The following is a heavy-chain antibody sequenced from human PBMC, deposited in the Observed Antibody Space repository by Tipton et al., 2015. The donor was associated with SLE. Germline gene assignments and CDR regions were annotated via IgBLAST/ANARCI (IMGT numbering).Heavy chain of an antibody. D-gene: IGHD6-19*01. Sequence: TLSLTCTVFGGSISSYYWSWIRQPAGKGLEWIGRLDPSGGTNYNPSLKSRVTMSVDTSKKQFSLKLTSVTAADTAVYYCARYNSPSWFDPWGQGTLVTVSS. V-gene: IGHV4-4*07. CDR2: LDPSGGT. J-gene: IGHJ5*02. CDR3: ARYNSPSWFDP. CDR1: GGSISSYY.